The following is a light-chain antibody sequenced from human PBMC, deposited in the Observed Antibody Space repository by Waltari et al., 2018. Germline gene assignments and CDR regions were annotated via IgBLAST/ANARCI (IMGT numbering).Light chain of an antibody. CDR1: SSAVGNYKR. Sequence: QSALTQPASVSGSPGQSITISCTGTSSAVGNYKRVSWYQQHPGKAPKLMIYAVSKRPSGVADRFSGSKSGDMASLTISGLQPEDEAEYCCSSYAGSSKGVFGGGTKVTVL. V-gene: IGLV2-23*02. J-gene: IGLJ2*01. CDR2: AVS. CDR3: SSYAGSSKGV.